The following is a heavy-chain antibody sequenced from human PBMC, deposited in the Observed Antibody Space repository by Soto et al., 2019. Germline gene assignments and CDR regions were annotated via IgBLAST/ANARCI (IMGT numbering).Heavy chain of an antibody. Sequence: SETLSLTCSVSGDSISSVDYFWAWIRQPPGQALEYIGYIYKSATTYYNPSFESRVAISPDTSKSQFSLNVTSVTAADTAVYFCARGRYCLTGRCFPNWFDSWGQGTLVTVSS. CDR1: GDSISSVDYF. CDR3: ARGRYCLTGRCFPNWFDS. J-gene: IGHJ5*01. V-gene: IGHV4-30-4*01. D-gene: IGHD2-15*01. CDR2: IYKSATT.